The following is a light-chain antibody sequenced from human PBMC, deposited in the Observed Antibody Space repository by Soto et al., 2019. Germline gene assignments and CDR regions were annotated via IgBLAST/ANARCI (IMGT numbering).Light chain of an antibody. Sequence: DIQMTQSPSSLSASVGDTVTITCRASQSINTHLNWYQQRPGKAPKLLIFAASNLQSGVPSGFSGRGSGTDFALNISSLQPEDFALYYCQQSYNMPYTCGQGTKLEI. V-gene: IGKV1-39*01. J-gene: IGKJ2*01. CDR2: AAS. CDR3: QQSYNMPYT. CDR1: QSINTH.